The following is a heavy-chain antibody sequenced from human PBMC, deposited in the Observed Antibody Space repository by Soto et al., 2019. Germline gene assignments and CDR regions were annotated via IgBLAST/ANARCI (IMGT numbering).Heavy chain of an antibody. J-gene: IGHJ6*02. V-gene: IGHV1-3*01. CDR3: ATVFGVCRAAHDYYYGMDV. Sequence: ASVKVSCKASGYTFTSYAMHWVRQAPGQRLEWMGWINAGNGNTKYSQKFQGRVTITRDTSASTAYMELSSLRSEDTAVYYCATVFGVCRAAHDYYYGMDVWGQGTTVTVSS. CDR2: INAGNGNT. CDR1: GYTFTSYA. D-gene: IGHD2-8*01.